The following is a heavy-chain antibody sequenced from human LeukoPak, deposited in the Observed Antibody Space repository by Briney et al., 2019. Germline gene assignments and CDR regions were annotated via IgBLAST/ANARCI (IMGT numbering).Heavy chain of an antibody. J-gene: IGHJ4*02. V-gene: IGHV3-21*01. CDR2: ISSSSSYI. Sequence: GGSLRLSCEGSAFIFSGHWMNWVRQAPGKGLEWVSSISSSSSYIYYADSVKGRFTISRDNAKNSLYLQMNSLRAEDTAVYYCARESYGDPSWDYWGQGTLVTVSS. CDR1: AFIFSGHW. CDR3: ARESYGDPSWDY. D-gene: IGHD4-17*01.